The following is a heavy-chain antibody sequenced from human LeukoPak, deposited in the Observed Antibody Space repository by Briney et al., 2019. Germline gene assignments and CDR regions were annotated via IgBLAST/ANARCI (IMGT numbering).Heavy chain of an antibody. CDR1: GFTFSTYW. CDR3: ARDSAGNDC. J-gene: IGHJ4*02. CDR2: IKQDGSEK. V-gene: IGHV3-7*01. D-gene: IGHD6-13*01. Sequence: PGVSLRLSCAASGFTFSTYWMSWVRQAPGKGLEWVANIKQDGSEKYYVDSVKGRFTISRDNAKNSLYLQMNSLRAEDTAMYYCARDSAGNDCWGQGTLVTVSS.